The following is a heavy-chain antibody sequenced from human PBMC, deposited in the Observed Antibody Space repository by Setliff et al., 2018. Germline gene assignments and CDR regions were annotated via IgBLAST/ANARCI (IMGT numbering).Heavy chain of an antibody. D-gene: IGHD1-26*01. CDR2: INPNSGGT. Sequence: ASVKVSCKASGYTFTSHYMHWVRQAPGQGLEWMGWINPNSGGTNYAQKFRGWVTMTRDTSISTAYMELSRLRSDDTAVYYCARGGYSGSYDFDYWGQGTLVTVSS. V-gene: IGHV1-2*04. J-gene: IGHJ4*02. CDR1: GYTFTSHY. CDR3: ARGGYSGSYDFDY.